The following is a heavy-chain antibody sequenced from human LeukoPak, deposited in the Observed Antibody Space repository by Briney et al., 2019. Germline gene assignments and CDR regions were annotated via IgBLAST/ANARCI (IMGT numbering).Heavy chain of an antibody. CDR3: ARAPSSSYYDFWSGYNYFDY. D-gene: IGHD3-3*01. CDR1: GGSISSYY. J-gene: IGHJ4*02. Sequence: PSETLSLTCTASGGSISSYYWSWIRQPPGKGLEWIGYIYYSGSTNYNPSLKSRVTISVDTSKNQFSLKLSSVTAADTAVYYCARAPSSSYYDFWSGYNYFDYWGQGTLVTVSS. CDR2: IYYSGST. V-gene: IGHV4-59*01.